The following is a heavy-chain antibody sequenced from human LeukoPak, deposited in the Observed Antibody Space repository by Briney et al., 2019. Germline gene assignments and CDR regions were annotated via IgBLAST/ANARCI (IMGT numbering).Heavy chain of an antibody. CDR2: IYYSGST. V-gene: IGHV4-39*01. Sequence: KPSETLSLTCIVTGGSISSSSYYWGWIRQPPGKGLEWIGSIYYSGSTYYNPSLKSRVTISVDTSTNQFSLKLSSVTAADTAVYYCASQPYYDILTGYSHFDYWGQGTLVTVSS. J-gene: IGHJ4*02. D-gene: IGHD3-9*01. CDR1: GGSISSSSYY. CDR3: ASQPYYDILTGYSHFDY.